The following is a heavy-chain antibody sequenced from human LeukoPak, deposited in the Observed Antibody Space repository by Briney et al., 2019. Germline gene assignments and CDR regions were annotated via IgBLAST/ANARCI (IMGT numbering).Heavy chain of an antibody. V-gene: IGHV4-31*03. Sequence: PSQTLSLTCTVSGGSISSGNYYWIWIRQHPGKGLEWIGYIHYSGSTSYNPSLRSRVTISADTSKNQFSLKLSSMTAADTAVYYCTRENRPFCPFAFWGQGVLVTVSS. CDR3: TRENRPFCPFAF. D-gene: IGHD2/OR15-2a*01. CDR1: GGSISSGNYY. CDR2: IHYSGST. J-gene: IGHJ4*02.